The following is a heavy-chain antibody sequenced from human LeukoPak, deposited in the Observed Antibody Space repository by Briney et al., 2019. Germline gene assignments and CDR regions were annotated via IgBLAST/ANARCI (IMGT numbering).Heavy chain of an antibody. CDR1: GFTFSSYA. V-gene: IGHV3-23*01. Sequence: GGSLRLSCAASGFTFSSYAMSWVRQAPGKGLEWVSAISGSGDSTYYADSVRGRFTISRDNAKNTLYLQMNSLRAEDTAVYYCARGGGLAVDSWGQGTLVTVSS. CDR3: ARGGGLAVDS. CDR2: ISGSGDST. D-gene: IGHD3-16*01. J-gene: IGHJ4*02.